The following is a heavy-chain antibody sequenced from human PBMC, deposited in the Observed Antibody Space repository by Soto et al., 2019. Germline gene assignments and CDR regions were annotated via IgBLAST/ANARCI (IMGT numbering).Heavy chain of an antibody. CDR3: ARDGVAYCGGDCSTNWFDP. V-gene: IGHV1-2*02. Sequence: GASVKVSCKASGYTFTGYYMHWARQAPGQGLEWMGWINPNSGGTNYAQKFQGRVTMTRDTSISTAYMELSRLRSDDTAVYYCARDGVAYCGGDCSTNWFDPWGQGTLVTVSS. J-gene: IGHJ5*02. CDR1: GYTFTGYY. CDR2: INPNSGGT. D-gene: IGHD2-21*02.